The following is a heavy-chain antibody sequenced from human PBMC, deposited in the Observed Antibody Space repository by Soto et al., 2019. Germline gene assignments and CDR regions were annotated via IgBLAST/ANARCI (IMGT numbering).Heavy chain of an antibody. CDR1: GYTFTGYY. D-gene: IGHD3-10*01. CDR3: ARGILGGGSGSYYNVAPEYYFDY. Sequence: GASVKVSCKASGYTFTGYYMHWVRQAPGQGLEWMGCINPNSGGTNYAQKFQGWVTMTRDTSISTAYMELSRLRSDDTAVYYCARGILGGGSGSYYNVAPEYYFDYWGQGTLVTVSS. V-gene: IGHV1-2*04. CDR2: INPNSGGT. J-gene: IGHJ4*02.